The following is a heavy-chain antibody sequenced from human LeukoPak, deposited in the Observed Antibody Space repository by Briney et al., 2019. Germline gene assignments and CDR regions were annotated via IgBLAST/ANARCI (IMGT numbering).Heavy chain of an antibody. Sequence: EASVKVSCKASGGTFSSYAISWVRQAPGQGLEWMGRIIPIFGIANYAQKFQGRVTITAGKSTSTAYMELSSLRSEDTAVYYCAYGTYGSGSYYEDYWGQGTLVTVSS. CDR2: IIPIFGIA. J-gene: IGHJ4*02. D-gene: IGHD3-10*01. V-gene: IGHV1-69*04. CDR3: AYGTYGSGSYYEDY. CDR1: GGTFSSYA.